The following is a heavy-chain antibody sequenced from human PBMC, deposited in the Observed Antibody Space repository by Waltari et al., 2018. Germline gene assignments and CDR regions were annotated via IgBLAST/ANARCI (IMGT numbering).Heavy chain of an antibody. D-gene: IGHD3-10*01. CDR1: GYSFTSYW. V-gene: IGHV5-51*01. Sequence: EVQLVQSGAEVKKPGESLKISCKCSGYSFTSYWIGWVRQMHGKGLEWRGIIYPGDSDTRYSPSVQGQVTISADKSISTAYLQWSSLKASDTAMYYCARHSGTGVRGGPYYYYYYYMDVWGKGTTVTVSS. CDR2: IYPGDSDT. CDR3: ARHSGTGVRGGPYYYYYYYMDV. J-gene: IGHJ6*03.